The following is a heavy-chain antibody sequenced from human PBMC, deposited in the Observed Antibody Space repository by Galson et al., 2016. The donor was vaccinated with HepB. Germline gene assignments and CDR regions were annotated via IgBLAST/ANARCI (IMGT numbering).Heavy chain of an antibody. Sequence: SLRLSCAASGFTFSKYGMHWVRQAPGKGLVWVSRINSDGSSTIYADSVKGRFTISRDNAKNTLYLQMNSLRAEDTAVYYCAREGGQWLERFDYWGQGTLVTVSS. CDR3: AREGGQWLERFDY. J-gene: IGHJ4*02. V-gene: IGHV3-74*01. D-gene: IGHD6-19*01. CDR2: INSDGSST. CDR1: GFTFSKYG.